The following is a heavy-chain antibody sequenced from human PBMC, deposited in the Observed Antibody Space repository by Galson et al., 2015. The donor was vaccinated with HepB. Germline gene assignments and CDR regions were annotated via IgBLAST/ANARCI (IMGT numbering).Heavy chain of an antibody. J-gene: IGHJ4*02. CDR3: ARERGSIFSQLYYFDY. Sequence: SLRLSCAASGSTFNGYSMNWVRQAPGKGLEWLSYISSSSSTTIYYPDSVKGRFAISRDNAKSSLYLQMNSLRAEDTAVYYCARERGSIFSQLYYFDYWGQGALVSVSS. CDR2: ISSSSSTTI. V-gene: IGHV3-48*04. CDR1: GSTFNGYS. D-gene: IGHD3-16*01.